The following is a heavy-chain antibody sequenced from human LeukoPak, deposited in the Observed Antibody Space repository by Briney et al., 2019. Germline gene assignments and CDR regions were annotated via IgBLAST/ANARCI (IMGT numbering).Heavy chain of an antibody. CDR3: ARSYCGGDCEIFDY. CDR1: RYTLTELS. J-gene: IGHJ4*02. V-gene: IGHV1-24*01. D-gene: IGHD2-21*02. Sequence: ASVKVSCKVSRYTLTELSMHWVRQAPGKGLEWMGGFDPEHGETIYAQKFQGRVTMTEGTSTDTAYMELSSLRSEDTAVYYCARSYCGGDCEIFDYWGQGTLVTVSS. CDR2: FDPEHGET.